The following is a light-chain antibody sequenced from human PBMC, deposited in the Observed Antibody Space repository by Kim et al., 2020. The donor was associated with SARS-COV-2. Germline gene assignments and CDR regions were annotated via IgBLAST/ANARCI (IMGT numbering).Light chain of an antibody. CDR2: QDT. J-gene: IGLJ1*01. V-gene: IGLV3-1*01. CDR3: QAWDSSTLYV. Sequence: VSPGQTASIPCSGDKLGDRYTSWYQQKPGQSPLLVIYQDTKRPSGIPERFSGSTSGNTATLTITGAQAMDEADYYCQAWDSSTLYVFGPGTKVTVL. CDR1: KLGDRY.